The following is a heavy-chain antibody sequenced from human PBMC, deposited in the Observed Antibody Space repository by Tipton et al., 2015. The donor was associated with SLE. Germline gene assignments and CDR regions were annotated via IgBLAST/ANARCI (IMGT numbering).Heavy chain of an antibody. CDR1: GGSFSGYY. CDR3: ARGLEGGYYFDY. J-gene: IGHJ4*02. D-gene: IGHD1-1*01. V-gene: IGHV4-34*01. Sequence: LRLSCAVYGGSFSGYYWSWIRQPPGKGLEWIGEINHSGSTNYNPSLKSRVTISVDTSKNQFSLKLSSVTAADTAVYYCARGLEGGYYFDYWGQGTLVTASS. CDR2: INHSGST.